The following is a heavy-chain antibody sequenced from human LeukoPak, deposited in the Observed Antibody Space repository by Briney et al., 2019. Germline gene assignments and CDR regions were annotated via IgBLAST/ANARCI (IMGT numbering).Heavy chain of an antibody. CDR1: GGSIGSGGYY. D-gene: IGHD6-13*01. Sequence: SETLPLTCTVSGGSIGSGGYYWSWIRQHPGKGLEWIGYIYYSGSTYYNPSLKSRVTISVDTSKNQFSLKLSSVTAADTAVYYCARTGIAAAGTREVFGYWGQGTLVTVSS. CDR2: IYYSGST. V-gene: IGHV4-31*03. CDR3: ARTGIAAAGTREVFGY. J-gene: IGHJ4*02.